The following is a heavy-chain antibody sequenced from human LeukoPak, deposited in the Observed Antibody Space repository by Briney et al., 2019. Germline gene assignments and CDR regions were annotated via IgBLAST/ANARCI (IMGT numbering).Heavy chain of an antibody. D-gene: IGHD3-22*01. V-gene: IGHV4-59*01. CDR2: IYYSGST. Sequence: PSETLSLTCTVSGGSISSYYWSWIRQPPGKGLEWIGYIYYSGSTNYNPSLKSRVTISVDTSKNQFSLKLSSVTAADTAVYYCARGLLSSGLHPFDYWGQGTLVTVSS. CDR1: GGSISSYY. J-gene: IGHJ4*02. CDR3: ARGLLSSGLHPFDY.